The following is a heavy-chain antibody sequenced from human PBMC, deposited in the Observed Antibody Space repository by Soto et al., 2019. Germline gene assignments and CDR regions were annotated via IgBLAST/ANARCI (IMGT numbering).Heavy chain of an antibody. V-gene: IGHV1-18*01. CDR2: MNANNGNT. CDR3: ARLWFGDNWFDP. J-gene: IGHJ5*02. CDR1: GYTFTSYD. Sequence: ASVKVSCKASGYTFTSYDINWVRQATGQGLEWMGWMNANNGNTNYAQKFQGRVTMTRDTSTSTAYMELRSLRSDDTAVYYCARLWFGDNWFDPWGQGTLVTVSS. D-gene: IGHD3-10*01.